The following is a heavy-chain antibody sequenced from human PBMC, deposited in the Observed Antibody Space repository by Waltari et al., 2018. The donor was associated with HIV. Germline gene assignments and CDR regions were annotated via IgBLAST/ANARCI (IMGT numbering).Heavy chain of an antibody. CDR1: GYDFASHW. D-gene: IGHD1-26*01. Sequence: EVQLVQSGAEAQKPGESLKISCKGSGYDFASHWSAWGLQRHGKDLEWVGNFYPRNQESKFSPSFKGQVTMSVETSSTSASLRWRSMGASDTATCGCARLYEAEWDLRADCWGQGTQVTVSS. J-gene: IGHJ4*02. CDR2: FYPRNQES. CDR3: ARLYEAEWDLRADC. V-gene: IGHV5-51*01.